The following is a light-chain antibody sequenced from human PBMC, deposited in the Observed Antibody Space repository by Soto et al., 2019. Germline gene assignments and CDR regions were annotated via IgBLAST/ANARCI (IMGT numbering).Light chain of an antibody. J-gene: IGLJ1*01. V-gene: IGLV1-47*02. CDR3: AAWDDNLNAYV. CDR1: TSNIGTFY. CDR2: IGD. Sequence: QSVLTQPPSASSTPGQTVTISCSGSTSNIGTFYVYWYQHLPGTAPKLLIYIGDQRASGVSDRFSGSQSGTSASLAISGLRSGDEADYYCAAWDDNLNAYVFGSGTKLTVL.